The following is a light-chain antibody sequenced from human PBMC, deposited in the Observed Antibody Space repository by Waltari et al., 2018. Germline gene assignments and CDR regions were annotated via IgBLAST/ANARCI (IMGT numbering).Light chain of an antibody. J-gene: IGLJ1*01. CDR3: AAWDGSLSGYV. Sequence: QSVLTQPPSASATPGQRVTISCSGSYSNVGNDNVYWYQQLPRTAPRLLIYNNDVRPSGVSDRFSGSKSGTSAFLAISGLRSEDEADYYCAAWDGSLSGYVFGIGTKVTVL. CDR1: YSNVGNDN. CDR2: NND. V-gene: IGLV1-47*01.